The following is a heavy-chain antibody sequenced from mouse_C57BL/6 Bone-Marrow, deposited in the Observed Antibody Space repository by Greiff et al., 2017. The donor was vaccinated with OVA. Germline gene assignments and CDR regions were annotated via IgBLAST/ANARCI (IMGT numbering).Heavy chain of an antibody. CDR2: INYDGSST. Sequence: EVKVVESEGGLVQPGSSMKLSCTASGFTFSDYYMAWVRQVPEKGLEWVANINYDGSSTYYLDSLKSRFIISRDNAKNILYLQMSSLKSEDTATYYCARRGYSNYDAMDYWGQGTSVTVSS. V-gene: IGHV5-16*01. CDR3: ARRGYSNYDAMDY. D-gene: IGHD2-5*01. CDR1: GFTFSDYY. J-gene: IGHJ4*01.